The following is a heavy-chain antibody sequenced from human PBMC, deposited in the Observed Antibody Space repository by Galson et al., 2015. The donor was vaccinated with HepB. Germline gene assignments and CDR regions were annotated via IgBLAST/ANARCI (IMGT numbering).Heavy chain of an antibody. CDR1: GFTFTTYG. CDR2: ISHSSSSI. Sequence: SLRLSCAASGFTFTTYGFNWVRQAPGKGLEWVSSISHSSSSIYYADSVKGRFTISRDNAKNSVFLQMNSLRAEGTAVYFCARDWWDALTYYYGMDAWGQGTTVTVSS. V-gene: IGHV3-21*01. J-gene: IGHJ6*02. CDR3: ARDWWDALTYYYGMDA. D-gene: IGHD1-26*01.